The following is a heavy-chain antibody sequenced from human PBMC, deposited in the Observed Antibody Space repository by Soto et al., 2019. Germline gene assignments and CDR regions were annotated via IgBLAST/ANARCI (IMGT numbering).Heavy chain of an antibody. Sequence: YMHWVRQAPGQGLEWMGIINPSGGSTSYAQKFQGRVTMTRDTSTSTVYMELSSLRSEDTAVYYCARGPYGSGTDYWGQGTLVTVSS. V-gene: IGHV1-46*01. D-gene: IGHD3-10*01. CDR1: Y. CDR3: ARGPYGSGTDY. J-gene: IGHJ4*02. CDR2: INPSGGST.